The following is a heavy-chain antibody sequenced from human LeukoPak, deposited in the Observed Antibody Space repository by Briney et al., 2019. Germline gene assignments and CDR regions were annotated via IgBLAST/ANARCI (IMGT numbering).Heavy chain of an antibody. J-gene: IGHJ4*02. V-gene: IGHV4-34*01. D-gene: IGHD3-10*01. Sequence: PSETLSLTCAVYGGSFSGYYWSWIRQPPGKGLEWIGEINHSGSTNYNPSPKSRVTISVDTSKNQFSLKLSSVTAADTAVYYCAILYYYGSGSYYKPDYWGQGTLVTVSS. CDR3: AILYYYGSGSYYKPDY. CDR1: GGSFSGYY. CDR2: INHSGST.